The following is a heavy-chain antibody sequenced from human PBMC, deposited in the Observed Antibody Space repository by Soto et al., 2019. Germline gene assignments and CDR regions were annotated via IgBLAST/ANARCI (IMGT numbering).Heavy chain of an antibody. Sequence: SETLSLTCTLSGGSISSSDYYWGWIRQAPGRGLEWIGSIYYSGHTYFNVSLRSRVSISIDTSKYQFSLTLSSMTAADSATYYCACNRGISAAGTQGWFDPWGRGTLVTVSS. V-gene: IGHV4-39*01. D-gene: IGHD6-13*01. CDR1: GGSISSSDYY. CDR3: ACNRGISAAGTQGWFDP. J-gene: IGHJ5*02. CDR2: IYYSGHT.